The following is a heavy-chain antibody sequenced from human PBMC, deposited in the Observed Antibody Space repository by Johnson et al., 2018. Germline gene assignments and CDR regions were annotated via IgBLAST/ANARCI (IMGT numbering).Heavy chain of an antibody. CDR3: ARVPAAIGDYYDDGMDV. Sequence: EVQLLESGGGLVQPGGSLRLSCAASGFTFSSYAMSWVRQAPGKGLEWVSAISGSGGSTYYADSVKGRFTISRDNSKNTLYLQMNSLSAEDTAVYYCARVPAAIGDYYDDGMDVWGQGTTVTVSS. J-gene: IGHJ6*02. CDR1: GFTFSSYA. CDR2: ISGSGGST. D-gene: IGHD2-2*02. V-gene: IGHV3-23*01.